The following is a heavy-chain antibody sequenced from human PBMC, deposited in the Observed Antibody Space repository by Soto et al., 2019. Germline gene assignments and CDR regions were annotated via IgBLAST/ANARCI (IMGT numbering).Heavy chain of an antibody. Sequence: ASVKVSCKASGYTFTGYYMHWVRQAPGQGLEWMGWINPNSGGTNYAQKFQGWVTMTRDTSISTAYMELSRLRSDDTAVYYCARGRGSGYYTYYYYGMDVCGQGTTVTAP. CDR1: GYTFTGYY. V-gene: IGHV1-2*04. D-gene: IGHD3-3*01. CDR3: ARGRGSGYYTYYYYGMDV. J-gene: IGHJ6*02. CDR2: INPNSGGT.